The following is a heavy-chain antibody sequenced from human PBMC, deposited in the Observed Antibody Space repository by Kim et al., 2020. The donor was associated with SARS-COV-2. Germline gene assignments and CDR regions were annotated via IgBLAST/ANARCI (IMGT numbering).Heavy chain of an antibody. V-gene: IGHV3-74*01. CDR1: GFTLTKYW. CDR2: INSDESTR. CDR3: TRTSWLVGFEM. Sequence: GGSLRLSCAASGFTLTKYWIHWVRQAPGKGLVWVSRINSDESTRNYVDSAKGRFTISRDTAKNTVNLQMNNLRAEDTAVYYCTRTSWLVGFEMWGQGTTVTVSS. J-gene: IGHJ3*02. D-gene: IGHD3-10*01.